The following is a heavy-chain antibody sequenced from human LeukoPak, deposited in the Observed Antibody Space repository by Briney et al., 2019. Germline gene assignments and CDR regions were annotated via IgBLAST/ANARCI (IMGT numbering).Heavy chain of an antibody. CDR3: AKVTMVRGY. CDR2: IRYDGTNK. J-gene: IGHJ4*02. Sequence: GGSLRLSCAASGFTFSSYWMTWVRQAPGKGLEWVAFIRYDGTNKYYADSVKGRFTISRDNSKNTLYLQMNNLRAEDTAVYYCAKVTMVRGYWGQGTLVTVSS. D-gene: IGHD3-10*01. V-gene: IGHV3-30*02. CDR1: GFTFSSYW.